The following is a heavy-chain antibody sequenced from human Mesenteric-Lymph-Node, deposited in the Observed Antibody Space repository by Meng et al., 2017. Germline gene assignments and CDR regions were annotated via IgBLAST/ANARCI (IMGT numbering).Heavy chain of an antibody. D-gene: IGHD1-1*01. CDR2: ISGSGSTT. CDR3: AKPWSGAAEYFHH. J-gene: IGHJ1*01. V-gene: IGHV3-23*01. CDR1: GFLFSTSE. Sequence: GESLKISCAASGFLFSTSEMNWVRQAPGKGLECVAYISGSGSTTYYADSVKGRFTISRDSSKNTLFLQMNSLRAEDTAIYYCAKPWSGAAEYFHHWGQGTLVTVSS.